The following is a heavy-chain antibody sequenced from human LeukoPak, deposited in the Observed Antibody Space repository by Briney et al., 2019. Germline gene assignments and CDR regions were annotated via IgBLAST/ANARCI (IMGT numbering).Heavy chain of an antibody. J-gene: IGHJ4*02. CDR3: ATIAAAGTFDY. CDR2: ISYDGSNK. CDR1: GFTFSSYA. Sequence: GGSLRLSCAASGFTFSSYAMHWVRQASGKGLEWVAVISYDGSNKYYADSVKGRFTISRDNSKNTLYLQMNSLRAEDTAVYYCATIAAAGTFDYWGQGTLVTVSS. D-gene: IGHD6-13*01. V-gene: IGHV3-30-3*01.